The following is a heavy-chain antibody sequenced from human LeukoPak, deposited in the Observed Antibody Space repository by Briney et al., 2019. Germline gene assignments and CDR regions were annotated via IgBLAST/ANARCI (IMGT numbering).Heavy chain of an antibody. D-gene: IGHD4-17*01. CDR3: ATSRGSAVTTRATLDY. CDR1: GFTFRSYA. Sequence: GGSLRLSCTASGFTFRSYAMSWVRQAPGKGLEWVSTISGSGGSTYYADSVKSRFTISRDNSKNTLYLQMTSLRAEDTAVYYCATSRGSAVTTRATLDYWGQGTLVTVSS. J-gene: IGHJ4*02. V-gene: IGHV3-23*01. CDR2: ISGSGGST.